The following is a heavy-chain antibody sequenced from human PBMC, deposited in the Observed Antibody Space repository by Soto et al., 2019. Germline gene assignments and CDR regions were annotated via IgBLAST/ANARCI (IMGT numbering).Heavy chain of an antibody. CDR3: AREGTYGAPSHWYFDL. Sequence: EVQLVESGGGLVQPGGSLRLSCAASGFTFSGFSMNWVRQAPGKGLEWVSYSSSSSSSTHYAGSVKGRFTISRDNAKNSRYLQMNSLRDEDTAVYYCAREGTYGAPSHWYFDLWGRGTLVTVSS. J-gene: IGHJ2*01. CDR1: GFTFSGFS. V-gene: IGHV3-48*02. D-gene: IGHD4-17*01. CDR2: SSSSSSST.